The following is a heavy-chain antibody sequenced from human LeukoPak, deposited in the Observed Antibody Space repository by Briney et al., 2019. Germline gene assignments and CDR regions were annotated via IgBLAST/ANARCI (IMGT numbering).Heavy chain of an antibody. J-gene: IGHJ4*02. Sequence: AASVKVSCKASGGTFSSYAISWVRQAPGQGLEWMGGIIPIFGTANYAQKFQGRVTITADESTSTAYMELNSLRAEDTAVYYCARELTGTTSRVVDYWGQGTLVTVSS. V-gene: IGHV1-69*13. CDR2: IIPIFGTA. CDR3: ARELTGTTSRVVDY. D-gene: IGHD1-20*01. CDR1: GGTFSSYA.